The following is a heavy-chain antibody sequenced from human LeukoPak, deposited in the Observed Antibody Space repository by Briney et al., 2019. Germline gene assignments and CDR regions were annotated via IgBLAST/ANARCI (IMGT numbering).Heavy chain of an antibody. CDR1: GGSISSSNW. CDR3: ASSNITIDAFDI. CDR2: IYHSGST. D-gene: IGHD3-3*01. J-gene: IGHJ3*02. V-gene: IGHV4-4*02. Sequence: PSGTLSLTCAVSGGSISSSNWWSWVRQPPGKGLEWIGEIYHSGSTNYNPSLKSRVTISVDKSRNQFSLKLSSVTAADTAVYYCASSNITIDAFDIWGQGTMVTVSS.